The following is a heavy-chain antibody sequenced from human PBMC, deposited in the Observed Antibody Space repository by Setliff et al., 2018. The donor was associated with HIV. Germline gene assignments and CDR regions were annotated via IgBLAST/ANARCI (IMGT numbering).Heavy chain of an antibody. D-gene: IGHD3-22*01. Sequence: ASVKVSCKASGYTFTGYYMHWVRQAPGQRLEWMGCINLNTGNTNYAQKFQGRVIVTRDTSINTAYVELRSLRLDDTAVYFCARGRTYDSSGYIGNWFDPWGQGTLVTVSS. J-gene: IGHJ5*02. CDR2: INLNTGNT. CDR1: GYTFTGYY. CDR3: ARGRTYDSSGYIGNWFDP. V-gene: IGHV1-2*02.